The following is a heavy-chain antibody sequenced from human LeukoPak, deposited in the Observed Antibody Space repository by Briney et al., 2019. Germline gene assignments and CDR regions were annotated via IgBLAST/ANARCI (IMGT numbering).Heavy chain of an antibody. CDR2: INPNSGGT. J-gene: IGHJ4*02. CDR1: GYTFTGYY. CDR3: ARGYGLVYCSGGSCYSYFDY. V-gene: IGHV1-2*02. D-gene: IGHD2-15*01. Sequence: ASVKVSCKASGYTFTGYYMHWVRHAPGQGLEWMGWINPNSGGTNYAQKFQGRVTMTRDTSISTAYMEMSRLRSDDTAVYYCARGYGLVYCSGGSCYSYFDYWGQGTLVTVSS.